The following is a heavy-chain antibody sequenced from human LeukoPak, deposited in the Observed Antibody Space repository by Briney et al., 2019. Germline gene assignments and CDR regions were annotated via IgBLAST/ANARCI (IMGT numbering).Heavy chain of an antibody. J-gene: IGHJ4*02. CDR3: AREYDLVTGLDY. CDR2: ISYEGTIK. D-gene: IGHD3-9*01. Sequence: GGSLRLSCAASGFTLSTYGMHWVRQAPGKGLEWVTFISYEGTIKRYADSVKGRFTISRDNSKNTLYLQMSSLRVDDTALYYCAREYDLVTGLDYWGQGTLVTVSS. CDR1: GFTLSTYG. V-gene: IGHV3-30*03.